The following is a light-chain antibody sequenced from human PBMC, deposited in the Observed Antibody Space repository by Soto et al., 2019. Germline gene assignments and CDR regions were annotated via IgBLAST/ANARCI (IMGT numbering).Light chain of an antibody. J-gene: IGKJ4*01. V-gene: IGKV3-11*01. Sequence: EIVLTQSPATLSLSPGERATLSCGASQSVSSYLAWYQQKSGQAPRLLIYDASNRATGIPARFSGSGSGTDFTLTISSLEPEDFAVYYCQQRSNWPLTFGGGTKVEIK. CDR1: QSVSSY. CDR3: QQRSNWPLT. CDR2: DAS.